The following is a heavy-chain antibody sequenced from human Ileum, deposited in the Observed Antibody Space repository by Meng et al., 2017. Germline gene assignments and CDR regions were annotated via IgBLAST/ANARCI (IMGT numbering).Heavy chain of an antibody. CDR2: IYLAGSP. CDR1: GGSISSSFY. D-gene: IGHD2-15*01. Sequence: QVQLQESGPGLVEPSGTPSPTCTVSGGSISSSFYWSWVRQSPGKGLEWIGQIYLAGSPNYNPSLESRVTISVDKSKNQFSLRLTSVTAADTAIFYCVRHGGKYFDSWGQGTLVTVSS. V-gene: IGHV4-4*02. J-gene: IGHJ4*02. CDR3: VRHGGKYFDS.